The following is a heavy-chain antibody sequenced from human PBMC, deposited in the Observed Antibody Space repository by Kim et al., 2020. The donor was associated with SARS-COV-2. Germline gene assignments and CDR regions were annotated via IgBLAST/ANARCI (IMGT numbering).Heavy chain of an antibody. D-gene: IGHD6-13*01. CDR1: GGSISSGGYY. CDR2: IYYSGST. CDR3: ARDRGRQQLVHWFDP. Sequence: SETLSLTCTVSGGSISSGGYYWSWIRQHPGKGLEWIGYIYYSGSTYYNPSLKSRVTISVDTSKNQFSLKLSSVTAADTAVYYCARDRGRQQLVHWFDPWGQGTLVTVSS. V-gene: IGHV4-31*03. J-gene: IGHJ5*02.